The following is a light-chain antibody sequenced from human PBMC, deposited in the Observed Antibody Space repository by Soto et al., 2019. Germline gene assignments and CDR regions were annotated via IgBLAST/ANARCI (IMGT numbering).Light chain of an antibody. CDR3: QQYHSLWA. V-gene: IGKV1-5*01. J-gene: IGKJ1*01. CDR1: QSISTW. Sequence: DIQMTQSPSTLSASVGDRVTITCRASQSISTWLAWYQQKPGQAPKLFIYDASILNCGVPSRFTGSGSGTEFTRTVSNLQPDDSATYYSQQYHSLWAFGQGTKLEIK. CDR2: DAS.